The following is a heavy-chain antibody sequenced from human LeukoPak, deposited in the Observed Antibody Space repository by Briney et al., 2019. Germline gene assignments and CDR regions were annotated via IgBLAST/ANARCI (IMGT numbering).Heavy chain of an antibody. J-gene: IGHJ5*02. CDR1: GGSISSSSYY. CDR3: ARAPEKYIAAAGSFDP. CDR2: IYHSGST. D-gene: IGHD6-13*01. V-gene: IGHV4-39*07. Sequence: SETLSLTCTVSGGSISSSSYYWGWIRQPPGKGLEWIGSIYHSGSTYYNPSLKSRVTISVDTSKNQFSLKLSSVTAADTAVYYCARAPEKYIAAAGSFDPWGQGTLVTVSS.